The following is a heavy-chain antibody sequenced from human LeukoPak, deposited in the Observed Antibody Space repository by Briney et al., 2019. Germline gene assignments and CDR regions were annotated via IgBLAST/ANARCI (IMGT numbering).Heavy chain of an antibody. CDR1: GGSISSYY. Sequence: SETLSLTCTVSGGSISSYYWSWIRQPPGKGLEWIGYIYYSGSTNYNPSLKSRVTISVDTSKNQFSLKLSSVTAADTAVYYCARGCYYGSGSYRNWFDPWGQGTLVTVSS. D-gene: IGHD3-10*01. J-gene: IGHJ5*02. V-gene: IGHV4-59*01. CDR2: IYYSGST. CDR3: ARGCYYGSGSYRNWFDP.